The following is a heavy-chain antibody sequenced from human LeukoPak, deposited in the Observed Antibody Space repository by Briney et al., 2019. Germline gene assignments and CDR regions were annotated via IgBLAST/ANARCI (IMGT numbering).Heavy chain of an antibody. CDR3: AGARIYSGSNGGYFDY. Sequence: SETLSLTCTVSGCSISSYYWSWIRQPPGKGLEWIGYIYYSGSTNYNPSLKSRVTISVDTSKNQFSLKLSSVTAADTAVYYCAGARIYSGSNGGYFDYWGQGTLVTVSS. V-gene: IGHV4-59*01. D-gene: IGHD1-26*01. CDR1: GCSISSYY. J-gene: IGHJ4*02. CDR2: IYYSGST.